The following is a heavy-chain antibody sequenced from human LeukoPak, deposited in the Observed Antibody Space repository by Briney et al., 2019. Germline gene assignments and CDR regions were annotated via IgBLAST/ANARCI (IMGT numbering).Heavy chain of an antibody. J-gene: IGHJ4*02. CDR2: FDVIDGET. Sequence: ASVKVSCKVSGYTLTELSMHWVRQAPGKGLEWMGGFDVIDGETFYAQKFQGRVTMTEDSSTATAYMELSSLGSDDTAFYYCAAGRPYSLLDYWGQGTLLIVSS. CDR3: AAGRPYSLLDY. V-gene: IGHV1-24*01. CDR1: GYTLTELS. D-gene: IGHD5-18*01.